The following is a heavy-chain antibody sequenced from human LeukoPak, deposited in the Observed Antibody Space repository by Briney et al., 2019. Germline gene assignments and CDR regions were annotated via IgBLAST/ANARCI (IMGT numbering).Heavy chain of an antibody. CDR1: GFTFSSYW. CDR2: INTDGSST. CDR3: ARVAYSSSTPHFDY. V-gene: IGHV3-74*01. J-gene: IGHJ4*02. Sequence: GSLRLSCAASGFTFSSYWMTWGRQAPGKGLVWVSRINTDGSSTSYADSVKGRFTISRDNAKNTLYLQMNSLRAEDTAVYYCARVAYSSSTPHFDYWGQGTLVTVSS. D-gene: IGHD6-6*01.